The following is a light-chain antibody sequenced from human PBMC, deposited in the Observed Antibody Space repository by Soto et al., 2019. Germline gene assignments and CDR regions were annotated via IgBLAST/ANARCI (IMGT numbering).Light chain of an antibody. CDR1: QSVSSK. V-gene: IGKV3-15*01. J-gene: IGKJ2*01. CDR2: DAS. Sequence: EMVLTQSPATLSVSPGERATLSCRASQSVSSKLAWYQQKRGQAPRLLIYDASTRATDIPARFSGSGSGTEFTLTISSLQSEDFAVYYWQQYNSWPLFGQGTKLEIK. CDR3: QQYNSWPL.